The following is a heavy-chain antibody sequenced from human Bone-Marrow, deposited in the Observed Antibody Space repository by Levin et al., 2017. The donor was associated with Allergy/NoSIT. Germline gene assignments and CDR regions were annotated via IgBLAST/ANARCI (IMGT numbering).Heavy chain of an antibody. CDR3: ARDRIAVAGTRFYYYYYGMDV. D-gene: IGHD6-19*01. V-gene: IGHV3-33*01. CDR2: IWYDGSNK. Sequence: QAGGSLRLSCAASGFTFSSYGMHWVRQAPGKGLEWVAVIWYDGSNKYYADSVKGRFTISRDNSKNTLYLQMNSLRAEDTAVYYCARDRIAVAGTRFYYYYYGMDVWGQGTTVTVSS. J-gene: IGHJ6*02. CDR1: GFTFSSYG.